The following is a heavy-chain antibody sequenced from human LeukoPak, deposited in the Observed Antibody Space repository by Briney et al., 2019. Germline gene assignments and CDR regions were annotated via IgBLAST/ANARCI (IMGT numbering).Heavy chain of an antibody. D-gene: IGHD3-16*02. CDR3: ARGGRRSGYTESDY. J-gene: IGHJ4*02. Sequence: ASVKVSCKASGYTFSNYGISWVRQAPGQGLEWVGWISGYDGDTTYAQNLQGRVTMTTDTSTSSAYMELRSLRSDDTAVYFCARGGRRSGYTESDYWGQGTLVTVSS. CDR1: GYTFSNYG. V-gene: IGHV1-18*01. CDR2: ISGYDGDT.